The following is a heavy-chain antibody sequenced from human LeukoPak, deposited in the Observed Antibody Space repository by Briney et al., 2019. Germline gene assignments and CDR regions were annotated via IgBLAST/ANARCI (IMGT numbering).Heavy chain of an antibody. CDR3: ARGYGDKASNLYYYYGMDV. J-gene: IGHJ6*02. Sequence: PGVSLRLSCAASGFTFSSYGMHWVRQAPGKGLEWVAVIWYDGSNKYYADSVKGRFTISRDNSKNTLYLQMNSLRAEDTAVYYCARGYGDKASNLYYYYGMDVWGQGTTVTVSS. CDR2: IWYDGSNK. D-gene: IGHD4-17*01. CDR1: GFTFSSYG. V-gene: IGHV3-33*01.